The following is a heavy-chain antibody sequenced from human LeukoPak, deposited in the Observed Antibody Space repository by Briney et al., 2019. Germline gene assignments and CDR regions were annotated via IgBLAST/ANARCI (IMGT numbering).Heavy chain of an antibody. J-gene: IGHJ4*02. V-gene: IGHV1-69*13. CDR3: ARNYYDSSGYSYYFDY. CDR2: IIPIFGTA. CDR1: GGTFSSYA. D-gene: IGHD3-22*01. Sequence: ASVKVSCEASGGTFSSYAISWVRQAPGQGLEWMGGIIPIFGTANYAQKFQGRVTITADESTSTAYMELSSLRSEDTAVYYCARNYYDSSGYSYYFDYWGQGTLVTVSS.